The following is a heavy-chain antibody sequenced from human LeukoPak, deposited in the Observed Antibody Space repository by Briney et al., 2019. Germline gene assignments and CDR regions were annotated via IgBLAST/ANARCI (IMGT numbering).Heavy chain of an antibody. CDR2: ISYDGSNK. J-gene: IGHJ4*02. CDR1: GFTFSSYA. CDR3: ARDQGAWGYGYNFDY. Sequence: GGSLRLSCAASGFTFSSYAMHWVRQAPGKGLEWVAVISYDGSNKYYADSVKGRFTISRDNSKNTLHLQMISLRAEDTAVYYCARDQGAWGYGYNFDYWGQGTLVTVSS. V-gene: IGHV3-30-3*01. D-gene: IGHD3-16*01.